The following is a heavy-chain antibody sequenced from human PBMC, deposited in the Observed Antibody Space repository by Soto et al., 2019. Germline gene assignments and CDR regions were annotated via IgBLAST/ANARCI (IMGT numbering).Heavy chain of an antibody. CDR3: ARVRYYYDRSGSRRAGYYGMDV. J-gene: IGHJ6*02. CDR2: IIPIFGTA. CDR1: EGTFSSYA. V-gene: IGHV1-69*13. Sequence: SVKVSCKASEGTFSSYAISWVRQAPGQGLEWMGGIIPIFGTANYAQKFQGRVTITADESTSTAYMELSSLRSEDTAVYYCARVRYYYDRSGSRRAGYYGMDVWGQGTTVTVSS. D-gene: IGHD3-22*01.